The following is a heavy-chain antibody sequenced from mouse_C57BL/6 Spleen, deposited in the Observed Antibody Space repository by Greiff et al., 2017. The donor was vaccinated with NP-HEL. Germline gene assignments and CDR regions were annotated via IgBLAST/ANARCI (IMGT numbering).Heavy chain of an antibody. CDR2: INPESGGT. CDR3: ARDYYGNYGGFAY. J-gene: IGHJ3*01. V-gene: IGHV1-54*01. D-gene: IGHD2-1*01. CDR1: GYAFTNYL. Sequence: LVESGAELVRPGTSVKVSCKASGYAFTNYLIEWVKQRPGQGLEWIGVINPESGGTNYNEKFKGKATLTADKSSSTAYMQLSSLTSEDSAVYFCARDYYGNYGGFAYWGQGTLVTVSA.